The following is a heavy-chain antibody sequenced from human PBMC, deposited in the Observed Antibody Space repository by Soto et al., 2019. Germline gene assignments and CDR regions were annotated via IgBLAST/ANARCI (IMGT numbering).Heavy chain of an antibody. V-gene: IGHV5-10-1*01. CDR2: IDPSDSYT. CDR3: ARHKKNADALLDY. Sequence: RGESLKISCKGSGYSFPTYWISWVRQMPGKGLEWMGRIDPSDSYTSYRPSFQGHVTISVDKSISTAYLQLSSLQASDTAMYYCARHKKNADALLDYWDQGTLVTVSS. J-gene: IGHJ4*02. CDR1: GYSFPTYW. D-gene: IGHD2-8*01.